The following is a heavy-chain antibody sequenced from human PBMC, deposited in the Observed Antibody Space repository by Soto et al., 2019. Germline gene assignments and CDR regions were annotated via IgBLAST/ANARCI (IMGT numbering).Heavy chain of an antibody. CDR3: ATLYMVRGVRTFDY. J-gene: IGHJ4*02. V-gene: IGHV4-31*03. CDR1: GGSISSGGYY. Sequence: QVQLQESGPGLVKPSQTLSLTCTVSGGSISSGGYYWSWIRQHPGKGLEWIGYIYYTGSTYYNPSLKSRGTRSVDTSKNQFSLKLSSVTAADTAVYYCATLYMVRGVRTFDYWGQGTLVTVSS. D-gene: IGHD3-10*01. CDR2: IYYTGST.